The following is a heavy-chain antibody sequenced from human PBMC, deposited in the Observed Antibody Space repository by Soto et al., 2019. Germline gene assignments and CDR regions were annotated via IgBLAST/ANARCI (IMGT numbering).Heavy chain of an antibody. CDR2: VSAAGDP. D-gene: IGHD4-17*01. Sequence: EVQLVESGGGLVQPGGSLRLSCEASGFTFRNYDMHLVRQGTGKGLEWVSAVSAAGDPDYADSVEGRCTSAREKAQTSFISEMKGPRRGQTAVYSCARPDSEFYGLGIWGPGTTVIGSS. CDR1: GFTFRNYD. V-gene: IGHV3-13*05. J-gene: IGHJ6*02. CDR3: ARPDSEFYGLGI.